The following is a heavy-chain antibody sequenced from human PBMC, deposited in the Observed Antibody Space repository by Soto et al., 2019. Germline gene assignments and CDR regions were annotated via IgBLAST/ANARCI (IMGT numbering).Heavy chain of an antibody. J-gene: IGHJ4*02. CDR3: AREGRGYYFDY. CDR1: GFTFSSYG. Sequence: QVQLVESGGGVVQPGRSLRLSCAASGFTFSSYGMHWVRQAPGKGLEWVAVIWYDGSNKYYADSVKGRFTISRDNSKNRLDLQMNSRRAEDTAVYYCAREGRGYYFDYWGQGTLVTVSS. D-gene: IGHD3-10*01. V-gene: IGHV3-33*01. CDR2: IWYDGSNK.